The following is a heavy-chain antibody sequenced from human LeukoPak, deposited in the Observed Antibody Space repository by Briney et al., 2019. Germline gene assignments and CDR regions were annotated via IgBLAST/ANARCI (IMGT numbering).Heavy chain of an antibody. J-gene: IGHJ6*02. D-gene: IGHD2-2*01. CDR1: GGSFSGYY. V-gene: IGHV4-34*01. CDR2: INHSGST. Sequence: SETLSLTCAVYGGSFSGYYWSWIRQPPGKGLEWIGEINHSGSTNYNPSLKSRVTISVDTSKNQFSLKLSSVTAADTAVYYCARGPHYCSSTSCYHYGMDVWGQGTTVTVSS. CDR3: ARGPHYCSSTSCYHYGMDV.